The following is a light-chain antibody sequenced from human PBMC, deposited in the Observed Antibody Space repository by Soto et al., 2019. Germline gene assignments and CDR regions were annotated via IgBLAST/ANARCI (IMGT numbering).Light chain of an antibody. CDR2: NSS. J-gene: IGKJ1*01. V-gene: IGKV3-20*01. Sequence: ETVLTQSPGTLSLSPGERATLSCRASQSVRSNYLAWYQQKPGQAPRLLIYNSSTRATVIPDRFSGSGSVTDFTLTISRLEPEDFALYYCQQYRDLPQTFGQETKV. CDR3: QQYRDLPQT. CDR1: QSVRSNY.